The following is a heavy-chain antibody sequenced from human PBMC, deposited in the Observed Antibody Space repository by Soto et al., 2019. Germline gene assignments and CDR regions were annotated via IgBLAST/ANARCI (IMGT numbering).Heavy chain of an antibody. CDR2: IYPGDSDT. V-gene: IGHV5-51*01. CDR1: GYSFTSYW. Sequence: GESLKISCKGSGYSFTSYWIGWVRQMPGKGLEWMGIIYPGDSDTRYSPSFQGQVTISADKSISTAYLQWSSLKASDTAMYYCARREYDFWSGPEGAYNYYYGMDVWGQGTTVTVSS. J-gene: IGHJ6*02. D-gene: IGHD3-3*01. CDR3: ARREYDFWSGPEGAYNYYYGMDV.